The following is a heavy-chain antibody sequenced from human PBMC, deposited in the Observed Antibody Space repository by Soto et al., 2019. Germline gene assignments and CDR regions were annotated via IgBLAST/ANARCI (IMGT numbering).Heavy chain of an antibody. V-gene: IGHV4-34*01. CDR2: INHSGST. D-gene: IGHD2-2*02. Sequence: SETLSLTCAVYGGSFSVYYWSWIRHPPGKGLEWIGEINHSGSTNYNPSLKSRVTISVDTSKNQFSLKLSSVTAADTAVYYCARGRGCSSTSCYTGNYYYYGMDVWGQGTTVTVSS. J-gene: IGHJ6*02. CDR1: GGSFSVYY. CDR3: ARGRGCSSTSCYTGNYYYYGMDV.